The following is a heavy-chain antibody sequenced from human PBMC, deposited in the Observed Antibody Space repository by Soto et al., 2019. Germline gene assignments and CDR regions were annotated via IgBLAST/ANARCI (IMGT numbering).Heavy chain of an antibody. CDR1: GGSISNYY. D-gene: IGHD3-16*01. V-gene: IGHV4-59*12. J-gene: IGHJ5*02. Sequence: QLQVQESGPGLVKPSETLSLTCNVSGGSISNYYWTWIRQSPEKGLEWIGYMYYNGNINYNPSLKSRVTIPVDTSKNHFSLTLKSVSAADTAVYYCASGGNWFDPWGQGVLVTVSS. CDR3: ASGGNWFDP. CDR2: MYYNGNI.